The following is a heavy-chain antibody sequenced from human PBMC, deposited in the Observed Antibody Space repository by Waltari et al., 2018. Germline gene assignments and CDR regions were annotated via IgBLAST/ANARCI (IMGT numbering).Heavy chain of an antibody. V-gene: IGHV3-48*03. J-gene: IGHJ6*02. D-gene: IGHD4-4*01. CDR2: ISSSGSTI. CDR1: GFTFSSYE. CDR3: ARDKHGYSKIVGYYYGMDV. Sequence: EVQLVESGGGLVQPGGSLRLSCAASGFTFSSYEMNWVRQAPGKGLEWVSYISSSGSTIYYADSVKGRFTISRDNAKNSLYLQMNSLRAEDTAVYYCARDKHGYSKIVGYYYGMDVWGQGTTVIVSS.